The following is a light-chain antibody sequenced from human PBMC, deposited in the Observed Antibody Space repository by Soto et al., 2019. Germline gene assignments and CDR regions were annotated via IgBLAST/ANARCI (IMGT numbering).Light chain of an antibody. J-gene: IGKJ5*01. CDR3: QHVASFPLIP. V-gene: IGKV1-17*01. Sequence: DIQMTQSPSSLSASVGDRVTITCRASQGIRNGLGWYLVKAGKAPKVLIYAACSLQSGVPSRFSGSGSVTDFTLTISSLQPEDFATYFCQHVASFPLIPFGHGARLE. CDR1: QGIRNG. CDR2: AAC.